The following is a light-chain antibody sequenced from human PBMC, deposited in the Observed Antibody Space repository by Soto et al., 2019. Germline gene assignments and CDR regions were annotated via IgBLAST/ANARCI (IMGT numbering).Light chain of an antibody. Sequence: QSALAQPASVSGPPGQSITISCTGTSSDVGSYDLVSWYQHHPGKAPKLIIYEGSERPSGVSIRFSGSKSGNRASLRISGLQAEDEADYYCCSYAGSTTYVFGTGTKVTVL. J-gene: IGLJ1*01. V-gene: IGLV2-23*01. CDR2: EGS. CDR1: SSDVGSYDL. CDR3: CSYAGSTTYV.